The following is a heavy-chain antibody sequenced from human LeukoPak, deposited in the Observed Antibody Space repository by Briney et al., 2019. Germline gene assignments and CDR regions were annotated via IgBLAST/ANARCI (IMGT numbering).Heavy chain of an antibody. D-gene: IGHD3-3*01. Sequence: SETLSLTCTVSGGSISSYYWSWIRQPPGKGLEWIGYIYYSGSTNYNPSLKSRVTISVDTSKNQFSLKLSSVTAADTAVYYCARGASIFGVVISGSWFDPWGQGTLVTVSS. CDR2: IYYSGST. V-gene: IGHV4-59*01. J-gene: IGHJ5*02. CDR3: ARGASIFGVVISGSWFDP. CDR1: GGSISSYY.